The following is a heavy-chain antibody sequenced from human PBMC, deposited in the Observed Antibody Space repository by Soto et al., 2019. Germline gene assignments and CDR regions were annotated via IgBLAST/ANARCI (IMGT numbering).Heavy chain of an antibody. J-gene: IGHJ4*02. D-gene: IGHD6-25*01. CDR2: ISGSGGTT. Sequence: EVQLLKSGGGLVQPGRSLRLSCAASGFTFSSYAMSWVRQAPGKGLEWVSAISGSGGTTYYADSVKGRFTISRDHSKNTLFLQMNSLRAEDTAVYYCAKFFVETGGSSGWPWSFHYWGQGTLVTVSS. CDR1: GFTFSSYA. V-gene: IGHV3-23*01. CDR3: AKFFVETGGSSGWPWSFHY.